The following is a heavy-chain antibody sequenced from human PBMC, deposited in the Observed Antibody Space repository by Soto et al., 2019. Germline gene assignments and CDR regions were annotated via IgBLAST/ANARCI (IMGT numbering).Heavy chain of an antibody. CDR1: GGSVSSGSYY. CDR3: ARQRTSVVTQAYFDV. D-gene: IGHD2-21*02. CDR2: IYYSGST. V-gene: IGHV4-61*01. Sequence: PSETLSLTCTVSGGSVSSGSYYWSWIRQPPGKGLEWIGYIYYSGSTNYNPSLRSRVSMSIDTSKDQFSLKLKSVTAADTALYFCARQRTSVVTQAYFDVWGPGSLVTVSS. J-gene: IGHJ4*02.